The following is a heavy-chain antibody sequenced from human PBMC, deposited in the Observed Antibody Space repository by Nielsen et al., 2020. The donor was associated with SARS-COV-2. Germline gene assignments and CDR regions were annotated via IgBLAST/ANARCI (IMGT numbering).Heavy chain of an antibody. Sequence: GGSLRLSCTASGFTFGDYAMSWVRQAPGKGLEWVGVIRSKAYGGTTEYAASVKGRFTISRDDSKSIAYLQMNSLKTEDTAVYYCTRGSTYYDYVWGSGSLIDYWGQGTLVTVSS. D-gene: IGHD3-16*01. CDR2: IRSKAYGGTT. CDR3: TRGSTYYDYVWGSGSLIDY. CDR1: GFTFGDYA. J-gene: IGHJ4*02. V-gene: IGHV3-49*04.